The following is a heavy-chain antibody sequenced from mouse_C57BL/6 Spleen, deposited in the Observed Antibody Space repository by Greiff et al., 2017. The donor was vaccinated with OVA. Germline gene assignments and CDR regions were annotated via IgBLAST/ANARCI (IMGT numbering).Heavy chain of an antibody. CDR3: ARDDGYYPYAMDY. V-gene: IGHV5-4*01. J-gene: IGHJ4*01. D-gene: IGHD2-3*01. CDR2: ISDGGSYT. CDR1: GFTFSSYA. Sequence: EVQGVESGGGLVKPGGSLKLSCAASGFTFSSYAMSWVRQTPEKRLEWVATISDGGSYTYYPDNVKGRFTISRDNAKNNLYLQMSHLTSEDTAMYYCARDDGYYPYAMDYWGQGTSVTVSS.